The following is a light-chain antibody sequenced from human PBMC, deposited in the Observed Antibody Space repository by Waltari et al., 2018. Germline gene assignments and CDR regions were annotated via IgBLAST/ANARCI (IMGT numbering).Light chain of an antibody. J-gene: IGKJ5*01. CDR2: AAS. CDR1: QSVSGY. CDR3: QQSYSSPIT. V-gene: IGKV1-39*01. Sequence: DTQLTQSPSSLSASVGDRVTITCRASQSVSGYLNWYQQKPGKAPKLLIYAASNLQSGVPSRFSGSASGTDFTLSISSLQPEDFATYYCQQSYSSPITFGQGTRLEIK.